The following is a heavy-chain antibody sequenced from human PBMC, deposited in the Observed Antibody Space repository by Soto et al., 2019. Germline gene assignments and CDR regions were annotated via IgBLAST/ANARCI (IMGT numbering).Heavy chain of an antibody. J-gene: IGHJ4*02. CDR1: GFSLSARGVG. Sequence: QITLKESGPPLVKPTQTLTLTCTFSGFSLSARGVGVGWIRQPPGKALEWLALIYWNDDKRYSPSLKSRLTVTGDTSKNQVVLTMTNMDPVDTATYYCTHSPWGAAPDYWGQGAPVTVSS. D-gene: IGHD3-16*01. V-gene: IGHV2-5*01. CDR3: THSPWGAAPDY. CDR2: IYWNDDK.